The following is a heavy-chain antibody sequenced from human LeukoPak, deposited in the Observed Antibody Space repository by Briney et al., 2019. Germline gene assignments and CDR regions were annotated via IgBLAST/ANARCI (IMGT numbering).Heavy chain of an antibody. V-gene: IGHV3-9*01. Sequence: GGSLRLSCAASGFTFDDYAMHWVRQAPGKGLEWVSGISWNSGSIGYADSAKGRFTISRDNAKNSLYLQMNSLRAEDTALYYCAKDKGPYYYYGMDVWGQGTTVTVSS. CDR3: AKDKGPYYYYGMDV. CDR1: GFTFDDYA. CDR2: ISWNSGSI. J-gene: IGHJ6*02.